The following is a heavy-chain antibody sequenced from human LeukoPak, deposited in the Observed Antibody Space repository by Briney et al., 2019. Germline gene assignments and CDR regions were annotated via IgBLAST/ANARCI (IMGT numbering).Heavy chain of an antibody. CDR1: GFTFSSYA. CDR3: AKDKGSTSSPYYFEY. J-gene: IGHJ4*02. CDR2: ISYDGSNK. D-gene: IGHD2-2*01. Sequence: GRSLRLSCAASGFTFSSYAMHWVRQAPGKGLEWVAVISYDGSNKYYADSVKGRFTISRDNSKNTLYLQMNSLRAEDTAVYYCAKDKGSTSSPYYFEYWGQGTLVTVSS. V-gene: IGHV3-30-3*01.